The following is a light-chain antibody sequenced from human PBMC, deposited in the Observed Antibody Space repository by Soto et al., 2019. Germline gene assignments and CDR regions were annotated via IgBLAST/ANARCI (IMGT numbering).Light chain of an antibody. CDR2: GAS. Sequence: ENVLTQSPGTLSLSPGERATLSCRASQSVDSNFLAWYQQKPGQAPSLLIYGASTRAAGVPDRFSGSGSGTDFTLTITRLEPEDFAVYYCQQYGRSPLMYTFGQGTKLGVK. CDR1: QSVDSNF. V-gene: IGKV3-20*01. J-gene: IGKJ2*01. CDR3: QQYGRSPLMYT.